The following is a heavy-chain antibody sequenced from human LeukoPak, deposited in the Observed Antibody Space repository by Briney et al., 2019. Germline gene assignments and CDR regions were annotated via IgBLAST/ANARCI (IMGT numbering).Heavy chain of an antibody. CDR1: GFTFSNAW. CDR2: IKSKTDGGTT. CDR3: TIDLGGSYSET. Sequence: GGSLRLSCAASGFTFSNAWMSWVRQAPGKGLEWVGRIKSKTDGGTTDYAAPVKGRFTISRDDSKNTQYLQMNSLKTEDTAVYYCTIDLGGSYSETWGQGTLVTVSS. J-gene: IGHJ5*02. D-gene: IGHD1-26*01. V-gene: IGHV3-15*01.